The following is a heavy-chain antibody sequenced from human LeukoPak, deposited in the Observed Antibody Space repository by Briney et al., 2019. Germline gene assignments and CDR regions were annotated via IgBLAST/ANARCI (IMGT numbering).Heavy chain of an antibody. CDR1: GFNFDTYA. J-gene: IGHJ4*02. CDR2: IWHDGSHK. Sequence: GGSLRLSCAASGFNFDTYAMHWVRQAPGKGLEWVALIWHDGSHKFYSNSVRGQFTISRDNSKNTVYLQMNNLRPDDTAVYYCAREIFGSGSYLDFWGQGTLVTVSS. V-gene: IGHV3-33*01. D-gene: IGHD3-10*01. CDR3: AREIFGSGSYLDF.